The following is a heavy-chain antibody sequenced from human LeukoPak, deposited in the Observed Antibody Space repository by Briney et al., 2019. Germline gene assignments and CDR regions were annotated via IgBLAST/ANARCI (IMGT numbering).Heavy chain of an antibody. CDR3: ARAITPLVLELADY. CDR2: INPNSGGT. V-gene: IGHV1-2*06. J-gene: IGHJ4*02. Sequence: ASVKVSCKASGYTFTGYYMHWVRQAPGQGLEWMGRINPNSGGTNYAQKFQGRVTMTRDTSISTAYVELSRLRSDDTAVYYCARAITPLVLELADYWGQGTLVTVSS. D-gene: IGHD1-7*01. CDR1: GYTFTGYY.